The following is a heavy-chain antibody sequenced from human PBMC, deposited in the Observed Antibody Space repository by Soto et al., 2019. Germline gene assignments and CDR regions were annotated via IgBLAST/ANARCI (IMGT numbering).Heavy chain of an antibody. CDR2: INSDGGST. J-gene: IGHJ6*02. D-gene: IGHD3-3*01. CDR3: AREAAYYDFWSGYYYRGGRYYYYGMDV. V-gene: IGHV3-74*01. Sequence: GGSLRLSCAASGFTFSSYWMHWVRQAPGKGLVWVSRINSDGGSTSYADSVKGRFTISRDNAKNTLYLQMNSLRAEDTAVYYCAREAAYYDFWSGYYYRGGRYYYYGMDVWGQGTTVTVSS. CDR1: GFTFSSYW.